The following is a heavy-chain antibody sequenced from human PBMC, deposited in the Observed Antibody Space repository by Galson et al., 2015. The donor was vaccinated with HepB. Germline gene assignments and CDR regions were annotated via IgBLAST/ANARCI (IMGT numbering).Heavy chain of an antibody. CDR3: AKDPPIGAAADGIGYYYYGMDV. V-gene: IGHV3-23*01. CDR2: ISGRGGST. Sequence: SLRLSCAASGFTFSSYEMNWVRQAPGKGLEWVSGISGRGGSTYYADSVKGRFTISRDNSKNTLYLQMNSLRAEDTAIYYCAKDPPIGAAADGIGYYYYGMDVWGQGTTVTVSS. CDR1: GFTFSSYE. D-gene: IGHD6-13*01. J-gene: IGHJ6*02.